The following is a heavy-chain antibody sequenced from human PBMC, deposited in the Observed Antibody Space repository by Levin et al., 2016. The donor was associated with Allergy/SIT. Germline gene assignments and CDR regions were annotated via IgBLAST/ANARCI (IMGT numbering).Heavy chain of an antibody. Sequence: SETLSLTCTVSGGSISSSSYYWGWIRQPPGKGLEWIGSIYYSGSTYYNPSLKSRVTISVDTSKNQFSLKLSSVTAADTAVYYCATLGNKYSADYWGQGTLVAVSS. V-gene: IGHV4-39*01. CDR3: ATLGNKYSADY. D-gene: IGHD5-12*01. J-gene: IGHJ4*02. CDR1: GGSISSSSYY. CDR2: IYYSGST.